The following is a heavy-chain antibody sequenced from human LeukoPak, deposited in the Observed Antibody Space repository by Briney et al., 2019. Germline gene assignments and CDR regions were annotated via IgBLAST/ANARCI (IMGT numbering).Heavy chain of an antibody. CDR3: ARDGTTVTTLFDY. Sequence: PSETLSLTCTVSGYSINSGYYWGWIRQPPGKGLEWIGSIYHSGSTYYNPSLKSRVTISVDTSKNQFSLKLSSVTAADTAVYYCARDGTTVTTLFDYWGQGTLVTVSS. CDR1: GYSINSGYY. J-gene: IGHJ4*02. V-gene: IGHV4-38-2*02. CDR2: IYHSGST. D-gene: IGHD4-17*01.